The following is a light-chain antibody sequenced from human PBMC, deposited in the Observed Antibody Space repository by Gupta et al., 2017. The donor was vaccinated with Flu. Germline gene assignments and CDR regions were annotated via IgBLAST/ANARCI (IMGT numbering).Light chain of an antibody. CDR2: GAS. J-gene: IGKJ4*01. Sequence: PSSLSASVGDGVTITCLASQGIGSWLAWYQQKPEKAPKSLIHGASSLESGVPSRFSGSGSETDFTLTISSLEPEDIGTYYCQQYKTYPLTFGGGTKVEIK. CDR3: QQYKTYPLT. CDR1: QGIGSW. V-gene: IGKV1D-16*01.